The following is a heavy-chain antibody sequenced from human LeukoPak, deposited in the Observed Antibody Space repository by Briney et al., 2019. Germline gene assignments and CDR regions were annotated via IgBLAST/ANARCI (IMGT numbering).Heavy chain of an antibody. CDR3: ARDASSGRYYSDY. Sequence: GGSLRLSCAASGFTFSSYAMSWVRQAPGKGLEWVAVIWYDGSNKYYADSVKGRFTISRDNSKNTLYVQMNSLRVEDTAVYYCARDASSGRYYSDYWGQGTLVTVSS. D-gene: IGHD6-19*01. J-gene: IGHJ4*02. V-gene: IGHV3-33*08. CDR2: IWYDGSNK. CDR1: GFTFSSYA.